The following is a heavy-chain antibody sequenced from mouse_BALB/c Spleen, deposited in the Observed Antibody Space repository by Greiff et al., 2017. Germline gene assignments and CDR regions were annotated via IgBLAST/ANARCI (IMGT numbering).Heavy chain of an antibody. V-gene: IGHV2-6-7*01. J-gene: IGHJ4*01. CDR3: ARDDGNYDYAMDY. CDR2: IWGDGST. D-gene: IGHD2-1*01. Sequence: VQRVESGPGLVAPSQSLSITCTVSGFSLTGYGVNWVRQPPGKGLEWLGMIWGDGSTDYNSALKSRLSISKDNSKSQVFLKMNSLQTDDTARYYCARDDGNYDYAMDYWGQGTSVTVSS. CDR1: GFSLTGYG.